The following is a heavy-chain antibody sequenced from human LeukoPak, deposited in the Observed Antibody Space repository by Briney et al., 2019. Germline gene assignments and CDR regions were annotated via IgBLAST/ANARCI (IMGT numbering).Heavy chain of an antibody. D-gene: IGHD1-26*01. J-gene: IGHJ5*02. CDR1: GGSISSYY. CDR3: ARDRWELPNWFDP. CDR2: IYDSGST. Sequence: TSETLSLTCTVSGGSISSYYWSWIRQPPGKGLEWIGYIYDSGSTNYNPSLKSRVTISVDTSKNQFSLKLKSVTAADTAVYYCARDRWELPNWFDPWGQGTLVTVSS. V-gene: IGHV4-59*01.